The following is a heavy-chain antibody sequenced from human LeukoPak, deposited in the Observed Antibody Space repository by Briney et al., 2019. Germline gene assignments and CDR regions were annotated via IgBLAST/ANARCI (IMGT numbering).Heavy chain of an antibody. V-gene: IGHV1-2*02. Sequence: ASVKVSCKASGYTFTDHYIHWVRQAPGQGLEWMGWINPNRGATNYAHKFQGRITMTRDTSITTAHMELSRLTSDDTAIYYCARENMDSNSFDYWGQETLVTVSS. D-gene: IGHD3/OR15-3a*01. CDR3: ARENMDSNSFDY. CDR1: GYTFTDHY. J-gene: IGHJ4*02. CDR2: INPNRGAT.